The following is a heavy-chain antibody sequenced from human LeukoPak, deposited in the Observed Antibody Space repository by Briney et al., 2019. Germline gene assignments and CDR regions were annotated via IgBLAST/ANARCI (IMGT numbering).Heavy chain of an antibody. V-gene: IGHV7-4-1*02. Sequence: ASVKVSCKASGYTFTSYAMNWVRQAPGQGLEWMGWINTNTGNPTYARGFTGRFVFSLDTSVSTAYLQISSLKAEDTAVYYCARDPVVVVAANYWFDPWGQGTLVTVSS. CDR3: ARDPVVVVAANYWFDP. D-gene: IGHD2-15*01. J-gene: IGHJ5*02. CDR1: GYTFTSYA. CDR2: INTNTGNP.